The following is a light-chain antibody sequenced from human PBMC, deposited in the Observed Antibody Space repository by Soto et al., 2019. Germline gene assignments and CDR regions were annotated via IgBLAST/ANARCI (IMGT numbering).Light chain of an antibody. J-gene: IGKJ5*01. V-gene: IGKV3-15*01. CDR3: QELYTLPFS. CDR1: HTVSSN. Sequence: EIVIMTQSPATLSACPGPRHPLSWRATHTVSSNLAWYQHKPCQAPRLLIYGASTRATGIPARFSGSGSGTEFTLSINSLQSEDFAAYHCQELYTLPFSFGQGTRRGIK. CDR2: GAS.